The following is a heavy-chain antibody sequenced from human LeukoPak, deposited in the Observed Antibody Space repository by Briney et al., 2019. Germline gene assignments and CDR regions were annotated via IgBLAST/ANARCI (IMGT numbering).Heavy chain of an antibody. D-gene: IGHD7-27*01. CDR2: IGSSGGGI. J-gene: IGHJ4*02. CDR1: GSTFSTYT. V-gene: IGHV3-23*01. Sequence: GGSLRLSCAASGSTFSTYTMYWVRHPPGKRLEWVSIIGSSGGGIHYADSVKGRFTISRDNSKNALYLQMNSLRVEDTAVYYCAIDPNWGTHSWGQGVLVTVSS. CDR3: AIDPNWGTHS.